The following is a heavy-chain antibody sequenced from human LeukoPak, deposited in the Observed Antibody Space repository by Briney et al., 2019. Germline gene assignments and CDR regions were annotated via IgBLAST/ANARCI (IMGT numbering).Heavy chain of an antibody. CDR1: GVSISSGGYS. J-gene: IGHJ4*02. D-gene: IGHD5-18*01. Sequence: SETLSLTCAVSGVSISSGGYSWSWIRQPPGKGLEWLGYIHHSGNTYYTPSLKSRVTISVDRPKNQFSLKLSSVTAADTAVYYCATRRGYTYGYDSWGQGTLVTVSS. V-gene: IGHV4-30-2*01. CDR3: ATRRGYTYGYDS. CDR2: IHHSGNT.